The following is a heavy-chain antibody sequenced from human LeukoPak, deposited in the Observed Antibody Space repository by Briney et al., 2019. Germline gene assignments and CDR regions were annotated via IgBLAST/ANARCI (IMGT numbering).Heavy chain of an antibody. CDR2: IYYSGST. Sequence: SETLSLTCTVSGASISSYYWSWIRQPPGKGLEWIGYIYYSGSTNYNPSLKSRVTISVDTSKNQFSLKLSSVTAADTAVYYCARDLGFSTATNWFDPWGQGTLVTVSS. J-gene: IGHJ5*02. CDR1: GASISSYY. CDR3: ARDLGFSTATNWFDP. V-gene: IGHV4-59*01. D-gene: IGHD2-8*01.